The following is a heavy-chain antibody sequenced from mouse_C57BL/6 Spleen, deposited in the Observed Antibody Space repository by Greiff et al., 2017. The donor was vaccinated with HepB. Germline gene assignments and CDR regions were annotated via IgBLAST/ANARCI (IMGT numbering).Heavy chain of an antibody. CDR2: INPNNGGT. CDR3: ARWDGNYDAMDY. D-gene: IGHD2-1*01. J-gene: IGHJ4*01. V-gene: IGHV1-26*01. CDR1: GYTFTDYY. Sequence: VQLQQSGPELVKPGASVKISCKASGYTFTDYYMNWVKQSHGKSLEWIGDINPNNGGTSYNQKFKGKATLTVDKSSSTAYMELRSLTSEDSAVYYCARWDGNYDAMDYWGQGTSVTVSS.